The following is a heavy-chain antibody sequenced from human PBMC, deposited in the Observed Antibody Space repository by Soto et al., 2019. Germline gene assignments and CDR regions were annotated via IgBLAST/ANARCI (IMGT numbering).Heavy chain of an antibody. V-gene: IGHV1-2*04. D-gene: IGHD6-13*01. Sequence: ASVKVSCKASGGGNLIDYRTTWVRRAPGQGLEWMGGIIPKRGSTNYAQKFQGWVTITRDTSISTAYMELSRLRSDDTAVYYCAREDLIAAAGIDYWGQGTLVTVSS. J-gene: IGHJ4*02. CDR1: GGGNLIDYR. CDR3: AREDLIAAAGIDY. CDR2: IIPKRGST.